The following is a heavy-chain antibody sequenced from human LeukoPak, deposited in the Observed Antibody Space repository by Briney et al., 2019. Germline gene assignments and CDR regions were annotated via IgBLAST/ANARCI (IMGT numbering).Heavy chain of an antibody. CDR2: INEDGSTT. CDR3: VRDLGGRSGH. V-gene: IGHV3-74*01. J-gene: IGHJ4*02. CDR1: GFTFSSNW. D-gene: IGHD1-26*01. Sequence: GGSLRLSCAASGFTFSSNWMHWVRQAPGKGLVWVSRINEDGSTTNYADSVKGRSTIFRDNAKNALYLQMNSLRAEDTAVYYCVRDLGGRSGHWGQGTLVTVSS.